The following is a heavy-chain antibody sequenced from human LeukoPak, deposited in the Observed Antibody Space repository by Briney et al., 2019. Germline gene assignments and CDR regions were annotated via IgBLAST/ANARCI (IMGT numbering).Heavy chain of an antibody. CDR3: ARRYGSGTKHFDY. V-gene: IGHV4-39*07. CDR2: IYYSGRT. Sequence: SETLSLTCTVSGASISTSSYYWGWIRQSPDKGLEWIGSIYYSGRTSYNLSLKSRVTISVDTSKNQFSLNLNSVTAADTAVYYCARRYGSGTKHFDYWGQGTLVTVSA. J-gene: IGHJ4*02. D-gene: IGHD3-10*01. CDR1: GASISTSSYY.